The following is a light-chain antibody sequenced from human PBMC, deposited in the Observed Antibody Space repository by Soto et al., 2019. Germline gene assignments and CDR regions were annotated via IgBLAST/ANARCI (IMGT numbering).Light chain of an antibody. CDR2: DVT. CDR1: SSDVGGYNF. Sequence: QSALTQPASVSGSPGQSITISCTGTSSDVGGYNFVSWYQQHPGKAPKLMIYDVTSRPSGVSSRFSGSKSGNTASLAISGLQAEDEADYYCNSYREDHPRFYVFGTGTKVTVL. J-gene: IGLJ1*01. CDR3: NSYREDHPRFYV. V-gene: IGLV2-14*01.